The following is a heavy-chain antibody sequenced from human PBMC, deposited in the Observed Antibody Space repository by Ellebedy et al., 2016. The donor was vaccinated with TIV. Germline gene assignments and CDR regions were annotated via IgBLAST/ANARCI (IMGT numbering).Heavy chain of an antibody. CDR2: IYHGGSQQ. D-gene: IGHD4-17*01. CDR3: ARRGSYGDYAVQINSWFDR. CDR1: GFSFRSYW. V-gene: IGHV3-7*01. J-gene: IGHJ5*02. Sequence: GGSLRLSCAASGFSFRSYWMTWVRQAPGKGLEWVANIYHGGSQQFYVDSVKGRFTISRDNAKNSLYLQMNSLRAEDPAVYYCARRGSYGDYAVQINSWFDRWGQGTLVTVSS.